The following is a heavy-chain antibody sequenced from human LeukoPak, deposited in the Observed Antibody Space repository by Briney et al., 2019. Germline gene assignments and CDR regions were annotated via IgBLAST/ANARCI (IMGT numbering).Heavy chain of an antibody. CDR2: INHSGST. Sequence: KVSETLSLTCAVYGGSFSGYYWSWIRQPPGKGLEWIGEINHSGSTNYNPSLKSRVTISVDTSKNQFSLKLSSVTAADTAVYYCASYTAMVTGAFDIWGQETMVTVSS. CDR3: ASYTAMVTGAFDI. J-gene: IGHJ3*02. CDR1: GGSFSGYY. D-gene: IGHD5-18*01. V-gene: IGHV4-34*01.